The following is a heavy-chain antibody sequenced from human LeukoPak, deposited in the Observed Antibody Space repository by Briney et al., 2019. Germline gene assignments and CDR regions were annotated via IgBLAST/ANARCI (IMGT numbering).Heavy chain of an antibody. CDR3: ARRRGPYSSSLPDY. D-gene: IGHD6-6*01. CDR2: ISYDGSNK. Sequence: GGSLRLSCAASGFTFSSYGMHWVRQAPGKGLEWVAVISYDGSNKYYADSVKGRFTISRDNSKNTLYLQMNSLRAEDTAVYYCARRRGPYSSSLPDYWGQGTLVTVSS. J-gene: IGHJ4*02. V-gene: IGHV3-30*03. CDR1: GFTFSSYG.